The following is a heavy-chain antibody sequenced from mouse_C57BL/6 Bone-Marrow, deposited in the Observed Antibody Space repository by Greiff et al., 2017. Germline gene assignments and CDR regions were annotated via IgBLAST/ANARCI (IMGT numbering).Heavy chain of an antibody. CDR2: IHPNSGST. CDR1: GYTFTSYW. V-gene: IGHV1-64*01. CDR3: AMSWAYFDY. Sequence: QVQLQQPGAELVKPGASVKLSCKASGYTFTSYWMHWVKQRPGQGLVWIGMIHPNSGSTNYNEKFKRKATLTVDKSSSTAYMQLSSLTSEDSAGYYCAMSWAYFDYWGQGTTLTVAS. J-gene: IGHJ2*01. D-gene: IGHD2-3*01.